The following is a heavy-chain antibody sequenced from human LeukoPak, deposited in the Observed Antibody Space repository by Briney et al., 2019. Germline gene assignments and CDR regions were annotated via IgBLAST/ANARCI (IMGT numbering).Heavy chain of an antibody. CDR3: ALVGYGGKFWSEYFQH. J-gene: IGHJ1*01. D-gene: IGHD4-23*01. CDR2: ISAYNGNT. V-gene: IGHV1-18*01. Sequence: ASVKVSCKASGYTFTSYGISWVRQAPGQGLEWMGWISAYNGNTDYAQKLQGRVTMTTDTSTSTAYMELRSLRSDDTAVYYCALVGYGGKFWSEYFQHWGQGTLVTVSS. CDR1: GYTFTSYG.